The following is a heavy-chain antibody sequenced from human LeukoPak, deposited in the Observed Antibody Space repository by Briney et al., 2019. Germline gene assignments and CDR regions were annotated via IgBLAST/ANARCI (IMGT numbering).Heavy chain of an antibody. J-gene: IGHJ4*02. CDR3: ARVIITADY. V-gene: IGHV1-2*02. CDR2: INPNSGGT. Sequence: GASEKVSCKASGYTFTDYYIHWVRQAPGQGLEWMGWINPNSGGTNFAQKFQGRVTMTRDTSISTAYMELSRLRSDDTAVYYCARVIITADYWGQGTLVTVSS. D-gene: IGHD3-22*01. CDR1: GYTFTDYY.